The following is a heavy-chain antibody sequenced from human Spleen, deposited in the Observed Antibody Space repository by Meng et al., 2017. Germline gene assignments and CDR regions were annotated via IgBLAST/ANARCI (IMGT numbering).Heavy chain of an antibody. CDR3: ARGPTTMAHDFDY. D-gene: IGHD4-11*01. CDR1: GGSFSGYY. V-gene: IGHV4-34*01. CDR2: INHSGST. J-gene: IGHJ4*02. Sequence: QVHLRQWGAGLLKPSETLSLTCAVYGGSFSGYYWSWIRQPPGKGLEWIGEINHSGSTNYNPSLESRATISVDTSQNNLSLKLSSVTAADSAVYYCARGPTTMAHDFDYWGQGTLVTVSS.